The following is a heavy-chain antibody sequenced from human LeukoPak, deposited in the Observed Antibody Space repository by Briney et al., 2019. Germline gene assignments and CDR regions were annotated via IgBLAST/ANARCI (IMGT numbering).Heavy chain of an antibody. CDR1: GFTFSSYW. D-gene: IGHD4-17*01. J-gene: IGHJ4*02. CDR3: ARYRSVTTGKRFFDY. V-gene: IGHV3-7*03. CDR2: INEDGSKK. Sequence: GGSLRLSCAASGFTFSSYWMSWVRQAPGKGLEWVANINEDGSKKYYVDSVKGRLTISRDNAEKSLYLQMDSLRAEDTAVYYCARYRSVTTGKRFFDYWGQGTLVTVSS.